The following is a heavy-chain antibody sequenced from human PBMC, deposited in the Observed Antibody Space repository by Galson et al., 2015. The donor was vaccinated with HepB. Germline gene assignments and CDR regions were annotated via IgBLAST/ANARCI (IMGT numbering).Heavy chain of an antibody. J-gene: IGHJ4*02. Sequence: SLRLSCAASGFTFSSYSMNWVRQAPGKGLEWVSSISSSSDNIYYADSVQGRFTISRDNAKNSLYLQMNSLRAEDTAVYYCARDLWLRIASAGLWGQGTLVTVSS. V-gene: IGHV3-21*01. CDR3: ARDLWLRIASAGL. CDR2: ISSSSDNI. D-gene: IGHD6-13*01. CDR1: GFTFSSYS.